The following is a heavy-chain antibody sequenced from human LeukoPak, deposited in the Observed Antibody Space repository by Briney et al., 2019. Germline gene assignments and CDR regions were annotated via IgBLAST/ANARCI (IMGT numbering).Heavy chain of an antibody. V-gene: IGHV3-23*01. CDR1: GFTFSSYA. D-gene: IGHD3-3*01. CDR3: AKDFHRITIFGVVTLTLDY. Sequence: QPGGSLRLSCAASGFTFSSYAMRWVRQAPGKGLEWVSAISGSGGSTYYADSVKGRFTISRDNSKNTLYLQMNSLRAEDTAVYYCAKDFHRITIFGVVTLTLDYWGQGTLVTVSS. J-gene: IGHJ4*02. CDR2: ISGSGGST.